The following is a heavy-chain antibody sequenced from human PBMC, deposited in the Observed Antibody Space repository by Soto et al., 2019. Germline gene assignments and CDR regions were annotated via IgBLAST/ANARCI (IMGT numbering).Heavy chain of an antibody. J-gene: IGHJ4*02. CDR2: IKSKTDGGTT. CDR3: TTGPYYDILTGYSPGDY. Sequence: LRLSCAASGFTFSNAWMSWVRQAPGKGLEWVGRIKSKTDGGTTDYAAPVKGRFTISRDDSKNTLYLQMNSLKTEDTAVYYCTTGPYYDILTGYSPGDYWGQGTLVTVSS. D-gene: IGHD3-9*01. V-gene: IGHV3-15*01. CDR1: GFTFSNAW.